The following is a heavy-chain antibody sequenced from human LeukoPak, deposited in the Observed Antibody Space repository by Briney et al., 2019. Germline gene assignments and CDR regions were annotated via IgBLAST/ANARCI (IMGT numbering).Heavy chain of an antibody. Sequence: GGSLRLSRAASGFTVSSNHMSWVRQAPGKGLEWVSVIYIGGTIFYADSVKGRFTISRDNSMNTVHLEMNSLRAEDTAVYYCARDGEDHYYDYWGQGTLVTVST. CDR3: ARDGEDHYYDY. D-gene: IGHD7-27*01. CDR1: GFTVSSNH. CDR2: IYIGGTI. J-gene: IGHJ4*02. V-gene: IGHV3-66*01.